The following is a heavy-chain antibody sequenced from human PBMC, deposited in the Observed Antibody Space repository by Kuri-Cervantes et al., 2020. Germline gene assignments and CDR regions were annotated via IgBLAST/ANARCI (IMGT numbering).Heavy chain of an antibody. CDR3: ARRGIAVAVAFDI. Sequence: GSLRLSCAVYGGSFSGYYWSWIRQPPGKGLEWIGEINHSGSTYYNPSLKSRVTISVDTSKNQFSLKLSSVTAADTAVYYCARRGIAVAVAFDIWGQGTMVTVSS. CDR2: INHSGST. D-gene: IGHD6-19*01. V-gene: IGHV4-34*01. CDR1: GGSFSGYY. J-gene: IGHJ3*02.